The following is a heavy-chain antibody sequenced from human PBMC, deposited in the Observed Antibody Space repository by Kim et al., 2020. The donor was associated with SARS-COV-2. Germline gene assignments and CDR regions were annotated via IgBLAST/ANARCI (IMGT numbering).Heavy chain of an antibody. D-gene: IGHD3-9*01. CDR1: GFTFSSYA. CDR3: ARDREYYDILTGYLRGGGIYYYYGMDV. V-gene: IGHV3-30*04. Sequence: GGSLRLSCAASGFTFSSYAMHWVRQAPGKGLEWVAVISYDGSNKYYADSVKGRFTISRDNSKNTLYLQMNSLRAEDTAVYYCARDREYYDILTGYLRGGGIYYYYGMDVWGQGTTGTVSS. CDR2: ISYDGSNK. J-gene: IGHJ6*02.